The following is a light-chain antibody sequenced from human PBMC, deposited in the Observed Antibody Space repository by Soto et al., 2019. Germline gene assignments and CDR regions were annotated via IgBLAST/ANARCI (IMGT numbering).Light chain of an antibody. Sequence: QSALTQPASVSGSPGQSITISCTGTSRDVGGYNYVSWYQQHPGKAPKLMIYEVSNRPSGVSNRFSGSKSGNTASLTISGLQAEDEADYYCSSYTSSRVFGTGTKLTVL. J-gene: IGLJ1*01. CDR2: EVS. CDR1: SRDVGGYNY. CDR3: SSYTSSRV. V-gene: IGLV2-14*01.